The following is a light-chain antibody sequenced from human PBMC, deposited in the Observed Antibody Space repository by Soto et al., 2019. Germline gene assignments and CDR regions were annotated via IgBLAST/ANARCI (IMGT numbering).Light chain of an antibody. CDR1: YAISSS. CDR3: HQLCHYPYA. V-gene: IGKV1-9*01. CDR2: YPS. Sequence: DIQLTQSPSFLSAPVEDRVTISCRASYAISSSLAWYQPEPEELPKLPIYYPSTFQTGLRSRCTRSGSGRKYTLTISGLEFGGFGTDVWHQLCHYPYAFGQGTKL. J-gene: IGKJ2*01.